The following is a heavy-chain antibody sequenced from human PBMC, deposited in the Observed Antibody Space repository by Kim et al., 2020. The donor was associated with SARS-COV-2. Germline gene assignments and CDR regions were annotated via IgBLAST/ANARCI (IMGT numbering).Heavy chain of an antibody. CDR1: GFTFSSYS. V-gene: IGHV3-21*01. CDR3: ARDLSRSLGADFDY. CDR2: ISSSSSYI. Sequence: GGSLRLSCAASGFTFSSYSMNWVRQAPGKGLEWVSSISSSSSYIYYADSVKGRFTISRDNAKNSLYLQMNSLRAEDTAVYYCARDLSRSLGADFDYWGQGTLVTVSS. J-gene: IGHJ4*02. D-gene: IGHD3-16*01.